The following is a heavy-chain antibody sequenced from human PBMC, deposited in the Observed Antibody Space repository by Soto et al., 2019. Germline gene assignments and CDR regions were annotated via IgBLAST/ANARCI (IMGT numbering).Heavy chain of an antibody. CDR3: AIDGKLSIVVVPAAV. J-gene: IGHJ4*02. V-gene: IGHV1-3*01. CDR2: INAGNGNT. CDR1: GYTFTTYA. Sequence: ASVKVSCKASGYTFTTYAMHWVRQAPGQRLEWMGWINAGNGNTKYSQKFQGRVTITRDTSASTAYMELSSLRSEDTAVYYCAIDGKLSIVVVPAAVWGQGTLVTAPQ. D-gene: IGHD2-2*01.